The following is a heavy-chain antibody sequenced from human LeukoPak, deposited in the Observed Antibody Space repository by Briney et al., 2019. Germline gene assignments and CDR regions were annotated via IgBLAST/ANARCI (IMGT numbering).Heavy chain of an antibody. J-gene: IGHJ6*02. CDR2: IKQDGSEK. CDR3: ARGGGCSGGSCYSTTPYYYYGMDV. D-gene: IGHD2-15*01. CDR1: GFTFSSYW. V-gene: IGHV3-7*01. Sequence: PGGSLRLSCAASGFTFSSYWMSWVRQAPGKGLEWVANIKQDGSEKYYVDSVKGRFTISRDNAKNSLYLQMNSLRAEDTAVYSCARGGGCSGGSCYSTTPYYYYGMDVWGQGTTVTVSS.